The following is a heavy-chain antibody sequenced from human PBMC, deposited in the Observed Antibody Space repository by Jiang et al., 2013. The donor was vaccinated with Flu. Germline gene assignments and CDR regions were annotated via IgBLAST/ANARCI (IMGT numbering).Heavy chain of an antibody. D-gene: IGHD3-22*01. V-gene: IGHV4-39*01. Sequence: GSGLVKPSETLSLTCTVSGGSISSSSYYWGWIRQPPGKGLEWIGSIYYSGSTYYNPSLKSRVTISVDTSKNQFSLKLSSVTAADTAVYYCARRMKVKDRSGYYYVFDYWGQGTLVTVSS. J-gene: IGHJ4*02. CDR1: GGSISSSSYY. CDR2: IYYSGST. CDR3: ARRMKVKDRSGYYYVFDY.